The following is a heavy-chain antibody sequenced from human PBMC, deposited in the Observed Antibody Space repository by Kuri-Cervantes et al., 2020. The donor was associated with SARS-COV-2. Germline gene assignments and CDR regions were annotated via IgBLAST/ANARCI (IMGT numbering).Heavy chain of an antibody. CDR2: ISWNSGSI. CDR3: ARVMKDYDFWSGYSEYQNCFDP. V-gene: IGHV3-9*01. D-gene: IGHD3-3*01. CDR1: GFSFDDYA. J-gene: IGHJ5*02. Sequence: GGSLRLSCAASGFSFDDYAMHWVRQPPGKGMEWVSGISWNSGSIGYADSVKGRFTISRDNAMNSLYLQMNSLRAEDTAVYYCARVMKDYDFWSGYSEYQNCFDPWGQGTLVTVSS.